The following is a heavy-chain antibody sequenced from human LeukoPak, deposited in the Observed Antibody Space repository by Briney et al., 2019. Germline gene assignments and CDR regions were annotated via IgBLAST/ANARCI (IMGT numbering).Heavy chain of an antibody. CDR3: ARRSDILSYAFDI. CDR2: IYYSGSA. V-gene: IGHV4-39*01. J-gene: IGHJ3*02. CDR1: GGSISSSTHF. D-gene: IGHD3-9*01. Sequence: SETLSLTCTVSGGSISSSTHFWGWIRQPPGKGLEWIGSIYYSGSAYYNPSLKSRVTISVDTSKNQFSPKLSSVTAADTALYYCARRSDILSYAFDIWGQGTMVTVSS.